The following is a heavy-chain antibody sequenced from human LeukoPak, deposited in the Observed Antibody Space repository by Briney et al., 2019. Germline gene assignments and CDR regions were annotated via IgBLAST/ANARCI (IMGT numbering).Heavy chain of an antibody. D-gene: IGHD4-23*01. Sequence: PSETLSLTCAVYGGSLSGYYCHWIRQPPGRGLEWIGQISHSGSTRYYPPLKSRVTISVDTSKNQFSLKLTSATAADTAVYYCFLWDTVVSRDYWGQGTLVTVSS. V-gene: IGHV4-34*01. J-gene: IGHJ4*02. CDR3: FLWDTVVSRDY. CDR1: GGSLSGYY. CDR2: ISHSGST.